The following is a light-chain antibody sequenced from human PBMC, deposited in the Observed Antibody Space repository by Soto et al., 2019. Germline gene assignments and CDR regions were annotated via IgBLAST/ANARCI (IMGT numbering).Light chain of an antibody. CDR1: QGISSY. CDR2: AAS. Sequence: DIQLTQSPSFLSASVGDRVTITCRASQGISSYLAWYQQKPGKAPKLLIYAASTLQSGVPSRFSGSGSGTDFTLTSSSLQPEDFATYYWQQLNSYPSTFGQGTRLEIK. V-gene: IGKV1-9*01. J-gene: IGKJ5*01. CDR3: QQLNSYPST.